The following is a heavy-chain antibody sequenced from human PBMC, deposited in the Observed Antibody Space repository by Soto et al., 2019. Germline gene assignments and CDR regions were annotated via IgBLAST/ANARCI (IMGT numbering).Heavy chain of an antibody. J-gene: IGHJ5*02. CDR2: IIPIFGTA. D-gene: IGHD3-22*01. CDR1: GYIFASYY. CDR3: ARDRGPSSGYYPYWFDP. Sequence: ASVKVSCKASGYIFASYYMHWVRQAPGQGLEWMGEIIPIFGTANYAQKFQGRVTITADESTSTAYMELSSLRSEDTAVYYCARDRGPSSGYYPYWFDPWGQGTLVTVSS. V-gene: IGHV1-69*13.